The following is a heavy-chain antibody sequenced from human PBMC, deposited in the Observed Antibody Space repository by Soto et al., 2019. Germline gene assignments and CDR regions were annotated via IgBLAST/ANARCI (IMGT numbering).Heavy chain of an antibody. CDR2: ISYDGSNK. J-gene: IGHJ5*02. Sequence: GGSLRLSCAASGFTFSSYGMHWVRQAPGKGLEWVAVISYDGSNKYYAGSVKGRFTISRDNSKNTLYLQMNSLRAEDTAVYYCAKPVLRFLEWPPTLDPWGQGTLVTVSS. CDR3: AKPVLRFLEWPPTLDP. V-gene: IGHV3-30*18. D-gene: IGHD3-3*01. CDR1: GFTFSSYG.